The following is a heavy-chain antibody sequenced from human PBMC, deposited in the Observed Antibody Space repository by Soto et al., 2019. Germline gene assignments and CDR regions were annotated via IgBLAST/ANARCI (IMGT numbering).Heavy chain of an antibody. CDR3: ARRRFSDDSGYGDYYYCGLDV. CDR2: IYPGDSDT. Sequence: PGESLKISCKASGYTFSTYWIGWLRQMPGKGLEWMGVIYPGDSDTRYSPSLLGLVTISVDKSINTAFLQWSSLRASDTAMYFCARRRFSDDSGYGDYYYCGLDVWGQGTTVTVSS. J-gene: IGHJ6*02. V-gene: IGHV5-51*01. CDR1: GYTFSTYW. D-gene: IGHD5-12*01.